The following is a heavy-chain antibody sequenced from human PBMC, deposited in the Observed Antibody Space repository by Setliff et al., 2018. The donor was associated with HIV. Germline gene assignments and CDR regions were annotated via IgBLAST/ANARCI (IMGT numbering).Heavy chain of an antibody. D-gene: IGHD5-18*01. J-gene: IGHJ4*02. CDR2: IDYSGSP. Sequence: SETLSLTCTVSGGSISSGGYYWSWIRQPPGKGLEWIGEIDYSGSPNYNPSLKSRVTISIDTSKKQFSLRLTSVTAADTAVYYCARVARYSYGSFESWGQGTLVTVSS. CDR3: ARVARYSYGSFES. CDR1: GGSISSGGYY. V-gene: IGHV4-39*07.